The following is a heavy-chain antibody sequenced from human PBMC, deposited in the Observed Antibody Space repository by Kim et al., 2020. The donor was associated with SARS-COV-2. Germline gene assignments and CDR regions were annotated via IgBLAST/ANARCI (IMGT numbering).Heavy chain of an antibody. CDR3: AKGDTMVRGAIIY. Sequence: GGSLRLSCAASGFTFGSYAMSWVRQAPGKGLEWVSAISGSGGSTYYADSVKGRCTISRDNSKNTLYLQMNSLRAEDTAVYYCAKGDTMVRGAIIYWGQGTLVTVSS. CDR1: GFTFGSYA. J-gene: IGHJ4*02. V-gene: IGHV3-23*01. CDR2: ISGSGGST. D-gene: IGHD3-10*01.